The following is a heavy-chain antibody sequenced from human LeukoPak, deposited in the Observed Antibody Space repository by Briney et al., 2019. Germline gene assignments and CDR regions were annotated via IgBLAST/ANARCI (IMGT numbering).Heavy chain of an antibody. J-gene: IGHJ4*02. D-gene: IGHD6-19*01. Sequence: SETLSLTCAVYGGSFSGYYWSWIRQPPGKGLEWIGEINHSGSTNYNPSLKSRVTISVDPSKNQFSLKLSSVTAADTAVYYCARRAGQWLSRKRYYFDYWGQGTLVTVSS. CDR1: GGSFSGYY. CDR2: INHSGST. CDR3: ARRAGQWLSRKRYYFDY. V-gene: IGHV4-34*01.